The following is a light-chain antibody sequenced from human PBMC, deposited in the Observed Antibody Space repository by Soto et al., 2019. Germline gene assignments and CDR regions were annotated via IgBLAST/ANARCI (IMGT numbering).Light chain of an antibody. J-gene: IGLJ2*01. CDR3: NSYTTSSTVL. CDR1: SSDVGGYNY. V-gene: IGLV2-14*01. Sequence: QSVLTQPASVSGSPGQSITISCTGTSSDVGGYNYVSWYQQHPGKAPKLMIYEVNNRPSGVSNRFSGSKSGNTASLTISGLQAEDEADYYCNSYTTSSTVLFGGGTKLTVL. CDR2: EVN.